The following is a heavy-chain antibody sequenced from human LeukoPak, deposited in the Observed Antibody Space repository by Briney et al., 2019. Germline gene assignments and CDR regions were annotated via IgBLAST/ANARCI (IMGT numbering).Heavy chain of an antibody. V-gene: IGHV5-51*01. D-gene: IGHD6-13*01. CDR3: ASRYSSNPHGMDV. CDR2: IYPGDSDT. CDR1: GYSFTSYW. Sequence: GESLKISSKGSGYSFTSYWLGWVRQMPRKGLEGMGIIYPGDSDTRYSPSFQGQLPISAANSISTAYLQWTSLKASDTAMYYCASRYSSNPHGMDVWGQPTTVT. J-gene: IGHJ6*01.